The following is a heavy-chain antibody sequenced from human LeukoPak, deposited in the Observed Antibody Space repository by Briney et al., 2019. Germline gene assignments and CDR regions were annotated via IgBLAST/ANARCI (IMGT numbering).Heavy chain of an antibody. Sequence: SETLSLTCAVYGGSFSGYYWSWIRQPPGKGLEWIGEIYHSGSTNYNPSLKSRVTISVDKSKNQFSLKLSSVTAADTAVYYCASVDTGMSAVDYWGQGTLVTVSS. CDR1: GGSFSGYY. V-gene: IGHV4-34*01. CDR2: IYHSGST. J-gene: IGHJ4*02. D-gene: IGHD5-18*01. CDR3: ASVDTGMSAVDY.